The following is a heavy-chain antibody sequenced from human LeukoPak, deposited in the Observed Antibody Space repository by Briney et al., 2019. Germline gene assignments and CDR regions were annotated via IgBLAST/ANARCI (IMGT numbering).Heavy chain of an antibody. J-gene: IGHJ4*02. CDR3: ARDGGGGKYYYDSSGSIDY. V-gene: IGHV4-4*07. CDR1: GGSISSYY. D-gene: IGHD3-22*01. Sequence: PSETLSLTCTVSGGSISSYYWSWIRQPAGKGLEWIGRIYTSGSTNYNPSPKSRVTMSVDTSKNQFSLKLSSVTSADTAVYYCARDGGGGKYYYDSSGSIDYWGQGTLVTVSS. CDR2: IYTSGST.